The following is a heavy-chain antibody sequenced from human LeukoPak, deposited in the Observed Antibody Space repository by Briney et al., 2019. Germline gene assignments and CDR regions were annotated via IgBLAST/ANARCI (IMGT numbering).Heavy chain of an antibody. CDR1: GFTFSSYS. Sequence: GGSLRLSCAASGFTFSSYSMHWVRQAPGKGLEWVAVISYDGSNKYYADSVKGRFTISRDNSKNTLYLQMNSLRAEDTAVYYCATLERGYAVAVDYWGQGTLVTVSS. CDR3: ATLERGYAVAVDY. D-gene: IGHD6-19*01. J-gene: IGHJ4*02. CDR2: ISYDGSNK. V-gene: IGHV3-30*03.